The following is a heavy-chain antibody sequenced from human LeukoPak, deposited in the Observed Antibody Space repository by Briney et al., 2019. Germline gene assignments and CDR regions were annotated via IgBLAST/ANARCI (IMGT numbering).Heavy chain of an antibody. J-gene: IGHJ4*02. V-gene: IGHV1-18*01. CDR3: ARDLGYSYGPSFDY. D-gene: IGHD5-18*01. CDR2: ISAYNGNT. Sequence: GASVKVSCKASGYTFTSYGISWVRQAPGQGLEWMGWISAYNGNTNYAPTLQGRVTMTTDTSTSTAYMELRRLRSDDTAVYYCARDLGYSYGPSFDYWGQGTLVTVSS. CDR1: GYTFTSYG.